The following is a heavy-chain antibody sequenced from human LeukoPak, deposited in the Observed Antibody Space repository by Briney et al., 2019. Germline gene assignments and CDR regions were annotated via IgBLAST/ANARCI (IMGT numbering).Heavy chain of an antibody. V-gene: IGHV4-61*02. CDR2: IYGSGST. D-gene: IGHD2-2*01. CDR1: GDSITSGNFY. J-gene: IGHJ5*02. CDR3: ARGWGSTSSNYFDP. Sequence: SQTLSLTCTVSGDSITSGNFYWSWIRQPAGKGLEWIGRIYGSGSTNYSPSLRSRVTISIDTSKNQLSLNLKSVTAADTAMYYCARGWGSTSSNYFDPWGPGTQVTVSS.